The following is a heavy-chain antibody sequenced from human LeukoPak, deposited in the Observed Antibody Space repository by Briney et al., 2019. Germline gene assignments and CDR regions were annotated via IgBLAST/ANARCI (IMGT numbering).Heavy chain of an antibody. CDR3: ARAKDYSYYMDV. V-gene: IGHV3-21*01. J-gene: IGHJ6*03. CDR1: GFTFSNYD. Sequence: GGSLRLSCAASGFTFSNYDMNWIRQAPGKGLEWVSSISSSSTYIYYADSVKGRFTISRDNAKNSLYLQMNSLRAEDTAVYYCARAKDYSYYMDVWGKGTTVTISS. CDR2: ISSSSTYI.